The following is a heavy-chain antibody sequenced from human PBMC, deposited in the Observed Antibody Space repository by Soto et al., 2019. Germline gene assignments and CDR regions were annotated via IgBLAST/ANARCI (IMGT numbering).Heavy chain of an antibody. Sequence: GGSLRLSCAASGFTFSSYAMSWVRQAPGKGLEWVSAISGSGGSTYYADSVKGRFTISRDNSKNTLYLQMNSLRAEDTAVYYCAKAGSGSGSYYNTTGHQDAFDIWGQGTMVTVSS. CDR2: ISGSGGST. J-gene: IGHJ3*02. D-gene: IGHD3-10*01. V-gene: IGHV3-23*01. CDR1: GFTFSSYA. CDR3: AKAGSGSGSYYNTTGHQDAFDI.